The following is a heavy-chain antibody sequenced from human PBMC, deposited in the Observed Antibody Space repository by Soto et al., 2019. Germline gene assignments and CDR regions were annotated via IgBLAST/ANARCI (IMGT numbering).Heavy chain of an antibody. V-gene: IGHV3-23*01. CDR1: GFTFSNYA. CDR2: ISGSGIST. Sequence: GSLRLSCAASGFTFSNYAMSWVRQAPGKGLEWVSAISGSGISTFYADSVKGRFTISRDNSKNTLYLQMNSLRAEDTAVFYCARGPYYYDRSGYSPARYGMDVWGQGT. J-gene: IGHJ6*02. D-gene: IGHD3-22*01. CDR3: ARGPYYYDRSGYSPARYGMDV.